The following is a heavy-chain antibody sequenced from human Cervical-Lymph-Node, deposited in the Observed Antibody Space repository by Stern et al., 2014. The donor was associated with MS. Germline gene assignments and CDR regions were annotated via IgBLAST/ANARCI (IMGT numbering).Heavy chain of an antibody. CDR1: GFTFSSYA. J-gene: IGHJ4*02. V-gene: IGHV3-23*01. CDR3: AKSRAVGRSASSDPVDY. Sequence: EVQLLESGGALVQPGGSLRLSCEASGFTFSSYAMSWVRQAPGKGLEWVAGIGYSGGNTYYAESVTGRVTISSDNSKNTLYMQLKSLGAEDTAVYYCAKSRAVGRSASSDPVDYWGQGTLVTVSS. D-gene: IGHD6-6*01. CDR2: IGYSGGNT.